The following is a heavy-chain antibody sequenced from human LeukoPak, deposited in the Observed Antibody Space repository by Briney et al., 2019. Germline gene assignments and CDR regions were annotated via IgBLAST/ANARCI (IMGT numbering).Heavy chain of an antibody. CDR1: GNTYTGYW. CDR2: IYPGDSDT. Sequence: RGESLKISCKASGNTYTGYWIAWVRQMPGKGLEWMGIIYPGDSDTRYSPSSVGQVAISADKSSSTAYLHWSSLQASDTATYYCARQRSSFYGLAVWGQRTTVTVSS. CDR3: ARQRSSFYGLAV. V-gene: IGHV5-51*01. J-gene: IGHJ6*02.